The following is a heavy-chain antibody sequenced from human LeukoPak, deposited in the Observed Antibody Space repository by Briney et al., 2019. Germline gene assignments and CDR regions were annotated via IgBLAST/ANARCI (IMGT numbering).Heavy chain of an antibody. D-gene: IGHD6-13*01. Sequence: GGSLRLSCAASGFTVSSNYMSWVRQAPGKGLEWVSVIYSGGNTYYADSVKGRFTISRDNSKNTLYLQMNSLRAEDTAVYYCAREEQQSGDYFDYWGQGTLVTVSS. V-gene: IGHV3-53*01. J-gene: IGHJ4*02. CDR1: GFTVSSNY. CDR3: AREEQQSGDYFDY. CDR2: IYSGGNT.